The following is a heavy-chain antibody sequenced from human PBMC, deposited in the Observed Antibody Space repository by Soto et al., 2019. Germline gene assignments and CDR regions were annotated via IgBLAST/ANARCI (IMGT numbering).Heavy chain of an antibody. CDR1: GFTFSSYG. V-gene: IGHV3-23*01. CDR2: ISGSGGTT. J-gene: IGHJ4*02. Sequence: GGFLRLSCAASGFTFSSYGISWIRQAPGKGLEWVSAISGSGGTTYYADSVKGRFTISRDNSKNTLHLQMNSLRVEDTAVFYCAKVRADYYDSSGPIDYWGQGTLVTVSS. CDR3: AKVRADYYDSSGPIDY. D-gene: IGHD3-22*01.